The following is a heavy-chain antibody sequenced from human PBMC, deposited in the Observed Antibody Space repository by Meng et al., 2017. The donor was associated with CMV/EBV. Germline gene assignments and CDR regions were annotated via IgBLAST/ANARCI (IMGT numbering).Heavy chain of an antibody. D-gene: IGHD6-6*01. CDR3: ARPKFQYSSSSGVGRRYYGMDV. V-gene: IGHV1-69*02. CDR2: VIPILGIA. CDR1: GGTFSSYT. Sequence: CKASGGTFSSYTISWVRQAPGQGLEWMGRVIPILGIANYAQKFQGRVTITADKSTSTAYMELSSLRSEDTAVYYCARPKFQYSSSSGVGRRYYGMDVWGQGTTVTVSS. J-gene: IGHJ6*02.